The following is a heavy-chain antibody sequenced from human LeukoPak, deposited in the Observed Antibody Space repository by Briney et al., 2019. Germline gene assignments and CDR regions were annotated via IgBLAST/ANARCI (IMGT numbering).Heavy chain of an antibody. D-gene: IGHD3-22*01. Sequence: PGGSLRLSCAASGFTFRSYEMNWVRQAPGKGLEWVSYIRSSGSTIYYADSVKGRFTISRDNAKNSLYLQMNSLRAEDTAVYYCARATYYYDSSGSLSYYYMDVWGKGTTVTVSS. V-gene: IGHV3-48*03. CDR3: ARATYYYDSSGSLSYYYMDV. CDR1: GFTFRSYE. J-gene: IGHJ6*03. CDR2: IRSSGSTI.